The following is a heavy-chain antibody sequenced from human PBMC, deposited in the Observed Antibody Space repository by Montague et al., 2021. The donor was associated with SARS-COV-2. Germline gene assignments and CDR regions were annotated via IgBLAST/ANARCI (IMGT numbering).Heavy chain of an antibody. CDR2: IIHRASI. Sequence: SETLSLTCAVYGGSFSAYYWSCIRQPPAKGLEWIGEIIHRASINYNPSLNSRVSISVDTSNNQFSLKLTSVIAAAKAVYYYARGAPTITIEVVGFTGAGWYFDLWGRSTLVTVSS. J-gene: IGHJ2*01. D-gene: IGHD3-22*01. CDR3: ARGAPTITIEVVGFTGAGWYFDL. CDR1: GGSFSAYY. V-gene: IGHV4-34*01.